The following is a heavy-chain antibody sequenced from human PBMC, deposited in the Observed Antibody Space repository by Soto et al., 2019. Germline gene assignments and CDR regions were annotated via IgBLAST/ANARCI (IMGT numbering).Heavy chain of an antibody. CDR2: LHHDGTT. J-gene: IGHJ6*02. CDR3: ATQTISYTWGV. Sequence: QVQLQESGPGLVKPSETLSLTCAVSGGPITTTTWWAWVRLPPGKGLEWIGELHHDGTTNYNPSLESRITMSLDKSNTHFSLTLTPVTAADTAIYYCATQTISYTWGVWGRGTTVTVSS. CDR1: GGPITTTTW. V-gene: IGHV4-4*02. D-gene: IGHD3-16*01.